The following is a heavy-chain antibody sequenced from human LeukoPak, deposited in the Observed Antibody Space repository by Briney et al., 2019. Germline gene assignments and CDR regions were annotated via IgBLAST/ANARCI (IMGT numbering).Heavy chain of an antibody. CDR3: GRLLGAARTDYFDS. CDR1: GFTVSSNY. Sequence: GSLRLSCAASGFTVSSNYMSWVRQAPGKGLVWVGSVYSPVRSHYNPSLQSRVSMSLDTSKSQFSLRLSYVTAADTALYFCGRLLGAARTDYFDSWGQGIMVTVSS. V-gene: IGHV4-39*01. D-gene: IGHD1-1*01. J-gene: IGHJ4*02. CDR2: VYSPVRS.